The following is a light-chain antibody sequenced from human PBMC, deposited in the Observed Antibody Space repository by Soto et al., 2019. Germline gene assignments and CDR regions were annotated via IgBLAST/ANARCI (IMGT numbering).Light chain of an antibody. J-gene: IGKJ1*01. Sequence: EIVMTQSPATLSVSPGERASLSCRASQIVSSDYLAWYQQKPGQPPRLLIYGASHRATDIPDRFSGSGSGSDFTLTITGLEPEDFAVYYCQQYGSSPTFGQGTKVDIK. CDR1: QIVSSDY. V-gene: IGKV3-20*01. CDR2: GAS. CDR3: QQYGSSPT.